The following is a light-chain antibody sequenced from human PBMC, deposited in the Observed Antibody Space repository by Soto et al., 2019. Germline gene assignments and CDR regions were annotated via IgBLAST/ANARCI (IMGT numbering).Light chain of an antibody. Sequence: IQFTQSPASLSASVGDGVTITCRASQGISRYLAWYQQKPGKAPKVLMYVASTLQSGVPSRFRGSGSGTDFTLTISSLLPEDFATYYCQQFNSSPLTFGQGTRLEIK. J-gene: IGKJ5*01. CDR1: QGISRY. CDR3: QQFNSSPLT. CDR2: VAS. V-gene: IGKV1-9*01.